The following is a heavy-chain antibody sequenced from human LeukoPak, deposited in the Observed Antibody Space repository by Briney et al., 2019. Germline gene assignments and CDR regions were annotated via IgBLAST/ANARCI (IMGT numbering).Heavy chain of an antibody. CDR3: AGIRGGYAIAYYYYGMDV. J-gene: IGHJ6*02. CDR2: IIPILGIA. Sequence: SVKVSCKASGGTFSSYAISWVRQAPGQGLEWMGRIIPILGIANYAQKFQGRVTITADKSTSTAYMELSSLRSEDTAVYYCAGIRGGYAIAYYYYGMDVWGQGTTVPVPS. CDR1: GGTFSSYA. D-gene: IGHD1-26*01. V-gene: IGHV1-69*04.